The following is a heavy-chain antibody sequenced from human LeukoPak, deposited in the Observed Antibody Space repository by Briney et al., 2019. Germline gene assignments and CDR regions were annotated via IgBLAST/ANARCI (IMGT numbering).Heavy chain of an antibody. J-gene: IGHJ4*02. CDR1: GFTFSSYA. Sequence: PGGSLRLSCAASGFTFSSYAMNWVRQAPGKGLEWVSAISGSGGSTYYADSVKGRFTISRDNSKNTLYLQMNSLRAEDTAVYYCASDGSGWFHPFDYWGQGTLVTVSS. D-gene: IGHD6-19*01. CDR3: ASDGSGWFHPFDY. V-gene: IGHV3-23*01. CDR2: ISGSGGST.